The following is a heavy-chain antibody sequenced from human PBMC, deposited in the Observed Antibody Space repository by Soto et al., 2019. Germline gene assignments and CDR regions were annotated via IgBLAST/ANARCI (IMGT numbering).Heavy chain of an antibody. CDR3: ARGPRGASGQYYFGY. D-gene: IGHD4-4*01. V-gene: IGHV4-34*01. CDR1: GGAFSGYY. Sequence: QVQLQQWGAGLLKPSETLSRSCAVYGGAFSGYYLRWIRQPPGKGVEWIGAINHSGSTNYNPSLKSRVTISVETSQNQFSLKLSAVTAADTAVYSCARGPRGASGQYYFGYWCQGTMVTVSS. CDR2: INHSGST. J-gene: IGHJ4*02.